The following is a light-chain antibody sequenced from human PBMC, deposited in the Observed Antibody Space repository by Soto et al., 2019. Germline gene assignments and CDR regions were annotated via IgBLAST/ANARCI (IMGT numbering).Light chain of an antibody. J-gene: IGLJ1*01. CDR3: CSYASSSTYV. V-gene: IGLV2-23*01. CDR2: EGT. CDR1: SSDVGSYNL. Sequence: QSVLTQPASVSGSHGQSITITCTGTSSDVGSYNLVSWYQQHSGKAPKLMIYEGTKRPSGVSDRFSGSRSGNTASLTISGLQAEDEADYYCCSYASSSTYVFGTGTKVTVL.